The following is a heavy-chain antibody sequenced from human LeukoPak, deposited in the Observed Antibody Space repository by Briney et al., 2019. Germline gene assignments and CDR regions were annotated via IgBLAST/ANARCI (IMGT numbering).Heavy chain of an antibody. J-gene: IGHJ4*02. V-gene: IGHV4-34*01. CDR2: INHSGST. Sequence: PSETLSLTCAVYGGSFSGYYWSWIRQPPGKGLEWIGEINHSGSTNYNPSLKSRVTISVDTSKNQFSLKLSSVTAADTAVYYCAGGDYYDSSGYYYAFDYWGQGTLVTVSS. D-gene: IGHD3-22*01. CDR1: GGSFSGYY. CDR3: AGGDYYDSSGYYYAFDY.